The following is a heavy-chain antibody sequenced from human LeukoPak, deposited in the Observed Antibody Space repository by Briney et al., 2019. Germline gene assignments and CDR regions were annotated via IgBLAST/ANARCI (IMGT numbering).Heavy chain of an antibody. CDR3: ARRGSKGWYKDY. CDR1: GYSFTCYW. D-gene: IGHD6-19*01. V-gene: IGHV5-51*01. J-gene: IGHJ4*02. CDR2: IYPGDSDT. Sequence: GEALKTSRNGFGYSFTCYWLGWVRQMSGKGVGVGGIIYPGDSDTRYSPSFQGKVTISADKTINTAYLQWRSVKASDTAIYYYARRGSKGWYKDYWGQGTLVTVS.